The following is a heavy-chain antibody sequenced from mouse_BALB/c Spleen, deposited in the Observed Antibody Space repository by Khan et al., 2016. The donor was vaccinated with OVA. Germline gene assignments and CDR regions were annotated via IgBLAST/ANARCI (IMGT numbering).Heavy chain of an antibody. CDR2: IYPGSGYT. V-gene: IGHV1S22*01. CDR1: GYTFTSYW. CDR3: TRYPSFDY. Sequence: LQQPGSELVRPGASVKLSCKASGYTFTSYWMHWVKQRHGQGLEWIGNIYPGSGYTNYDEKFKSKGTLTVDTSSSTAYMHLSSLTSEDSAIYYCTRYPSFDYWGRGTTLTVSS. J-gene: IGHJ2*01.